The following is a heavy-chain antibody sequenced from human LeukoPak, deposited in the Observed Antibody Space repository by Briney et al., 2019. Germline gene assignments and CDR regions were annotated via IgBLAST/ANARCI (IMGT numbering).Heavy chain of an antibody. Sequence: ASVKVSCKASGGTFSSYAISWVRQAPGQGLEWMGIINPSGGSTSYAQKFQGRVTMTRDMSTSTVYMELSSLRSEDTAVYYCARETPFPPTYATVNFFYYWGQGTL. CDR3: ARETPFPPTYATVNFFYY. D-gene: IGHD1-1*01. CDR1: GGTFSSYA. V-gene: IGHV1-46*01. J-gene: IGHJ4*02. CDR2: INPSGGST.